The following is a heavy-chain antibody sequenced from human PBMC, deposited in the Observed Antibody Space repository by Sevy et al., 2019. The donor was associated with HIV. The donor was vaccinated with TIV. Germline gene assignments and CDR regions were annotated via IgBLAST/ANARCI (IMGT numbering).Heavy chain of an antibody. CDR1: GFTFNNFP. CDR2: VSFDGGSK. CDR3: VSERARSVTFDI. J-gene: IGHJ3*02. D-gene: IGHD1-26*01. V-gene: IGHV3-30-3*01. Sequence: GGSLRLSCEASGFTFNNFPIHWVRQAPGKGLEWVAVVSFDGGSKFYADSVKGRFTVSRDNSKNTVYLQLNSLRAEDTAVFYCVSERARSVTFDIWGQGTLVTVSS.